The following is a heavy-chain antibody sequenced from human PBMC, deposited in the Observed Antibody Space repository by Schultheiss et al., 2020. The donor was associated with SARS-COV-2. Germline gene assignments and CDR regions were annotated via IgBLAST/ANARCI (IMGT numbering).Heavy chain of an antibody. J-gene: IGHJ6*02. CDR1: GGSISSSNW. V-gene: IGHV4-4*02. CDR3: ARLTGDYYYGMDV. Sequence: GSLRLSCAVSGGSISSSNWWSWVRQPPGKGLEWIGSIYYSGSTYYNPSLKSRVTISVDTSKNQFSLKLSSVTAADTAVYYCARLTGDYYYGMDVWGQGTTVTVSS. CDR2: IYYSGST. D-gene: IGHD1-20*01.